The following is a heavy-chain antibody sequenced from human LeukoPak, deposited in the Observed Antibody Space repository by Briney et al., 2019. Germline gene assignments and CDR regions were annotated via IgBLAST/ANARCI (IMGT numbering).Heavy chain of an antibody. D-gene: IGHD6-13*01. CDR2: INHSGST. CDR1: GGSFSGYY. V-gene: IGHV4-34*01. CDR3: ARGGSSWYGVGFDY. Sequence: SETLSLTCAVYGGSFSGYYWSWIRQPPGKGLEWIGEINHSGSTNYNPSLKGRVTISVDTSKNQFSLKLSSVTAADAAVYYCARGGSSWYGVGFDYWGQGTLVTVSS. J-gene: IGHJ4*02.